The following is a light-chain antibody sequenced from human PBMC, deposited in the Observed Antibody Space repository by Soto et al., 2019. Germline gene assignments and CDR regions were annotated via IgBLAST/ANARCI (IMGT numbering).Light chain of an antibody. CDR2: DVT. CDR3: SSYTTSNTRQIV. V-gene: IGLV2-14*03. J-gene: IGLJ1*01. Sequence: QSALTQPASVPGSPGQSITISCTGTSSDVGGYNYVSWYQHHPGKAPKLIIYDVTNRPSGVSNPFSGSKSGNTASLTISGLQPEDEADYYCSSYTTSNTRQIVFGTGTKLTVL. CDR1: SSDVGGYNY.